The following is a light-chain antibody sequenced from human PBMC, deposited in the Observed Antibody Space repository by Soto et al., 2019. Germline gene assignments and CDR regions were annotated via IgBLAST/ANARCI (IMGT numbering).Light chain of an antibody. Sequence: QPVLTQPPSASGTPGQRVTISCSGSSSNIGSNPVDWYQQLPGTAPKVLIYSNNQRPAGVPARFSGSKAGTSASLAISGLQSEDETDYYCAAWDDSLNGVVFGGGTKLTVL. CDR1: SSNIGSNP. CDR2: SNN. CDR3: AAWDDSLNGVV. J-gene: IGLJ2*01. V-gene: IGLV1-44*01.